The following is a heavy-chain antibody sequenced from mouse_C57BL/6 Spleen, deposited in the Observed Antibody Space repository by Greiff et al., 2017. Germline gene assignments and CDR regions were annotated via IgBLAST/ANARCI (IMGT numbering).Heavy chain of an antibody. D-gene: IGHD2-5*01. CDR2: INPSSGYT. CDR1: GYTFTSYW. Sequence: VQLQQSGAELAKPGASVQLSCKASGYTFTSYWMHWVKQRPGQGLEWIGYINPSSGYTKYNQKFKDKATLTADKSSSTAYMQLSSLTYEDSAVYYCARGGSNYGYAMDYWGQGTSVTVSS. J-gene: IGHJ4*01. V-gene: IGHV1-7*01. CDR3: ARGGSNYGYAMDY.